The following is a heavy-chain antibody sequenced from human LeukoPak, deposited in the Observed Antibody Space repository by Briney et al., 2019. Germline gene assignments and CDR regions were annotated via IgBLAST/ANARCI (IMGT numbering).Heavy chain of an antibody. CDR1: GFTFSSYG. CDR3: AKDTVGATDYYYMDV. J-gene: IGHJ6*03. V-gene: IGHV3-30*02. CDR2: IRYDGSNK. D-gene: IGHD1-26*01. Sequence: SGGSLRLSCAASGFTFSSYGMHWVRQAPGKGLEWVAFIRYDGSNKYYADSVKGRFTISRDNSKNTLYLQMNSLRAEDTAVYYCAKDTVGATDYYYMDVWGKGTTATVSS.